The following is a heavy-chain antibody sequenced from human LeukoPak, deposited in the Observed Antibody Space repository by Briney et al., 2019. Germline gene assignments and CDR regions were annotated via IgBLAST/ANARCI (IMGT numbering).Heavy chain of an antibody. CDR2: IYYSGST. D-gene: IGHD2-2*01. J-gene: IGHJ3*02. CDR1: GGSISSHY. V-gene: IGHV4-59*11. CDR3: ARENCSSTSCFDAFDI. Sequence: PSETLSLTCTVSGGSISSHYWGWIRQPPGKGLEWIGYIYYSGSTNYNPSLKSRVTISVDTSKNQFSLKLSSVTAADTAVYYCARENCSSTSCFDAFDIWGQGTMVTVSS.